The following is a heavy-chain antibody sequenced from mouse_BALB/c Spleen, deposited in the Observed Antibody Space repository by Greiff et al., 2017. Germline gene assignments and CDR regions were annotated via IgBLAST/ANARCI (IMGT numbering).Heavy chain of an antibody. Sequence: EVKLVESGGGLVKPGGSLKLSCAASGFTFSDYYMYWVRQTPEKRLEWVATISDGGSYTYYPDSVKGRFTISRDNAKNNLYLQMSSLKSEDTAMYYCARDDGYLWFAYWGQGTLVTVSA. J-gene: IGHJ3*01. D-gene: IGHD2-3*01. CDR2: ISDGGSYT. CDR3: ARDDGYLWFAY. V-gene: IGHV5-4*02. CDR1: GFTFSDYY.